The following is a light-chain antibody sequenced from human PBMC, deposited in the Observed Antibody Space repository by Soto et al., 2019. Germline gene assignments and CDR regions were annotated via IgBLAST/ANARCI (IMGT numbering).Light chain of an antibody. CDR2: EVR. Sequence: QSALAQPASVSGSPGQSITISCTGTSSDIGGYDYVSWCQQRPGKAPKLMIYEVRYRPSGVSNRFSGSKSGNTASLTISGLQAEDEADYYCCSYTRTSNHYFFGSGTKVTVL. CDR1: SSDIGGYDY. CDR3: CSYTRTSNHYF. J-gene: IGLJ1*01. V-gene: IGLV2-14*01.